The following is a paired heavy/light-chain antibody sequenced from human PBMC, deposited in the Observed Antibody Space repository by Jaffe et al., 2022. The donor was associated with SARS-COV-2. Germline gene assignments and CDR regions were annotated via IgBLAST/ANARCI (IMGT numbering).Heavy chain of an antibody. J-gene: IGHJ4*02. D-gene: IGHD6-13*01. CDR2: IYPGDSDT. CDR3: ASGPGPGPAAGLGWGFDY. V-gene: IGHV5-51*01. CDR1: GYSFTSYW. Sequence: EVQLVQSGAEVKKPGESLKISCKGSGYSFTSYWIGWVRQMPGKGLEWMGIIYPGDSDTRYSPSFQGQVTISADKSISTAYLQWSSLKASDTAMYYCASGPGPGPAAGLGWGFDYWGQGTLVTVSS.
Light chain of an antibody. CDR1: SSDVGGYNY. CDR2: EVS. CDR3: SSYTSSSTLGV. Sequence: QSALTQPASVSGSPGQSITISCTGTSSDVGGYNYVSWYQQHPGKAPKLMIYEVSNRPSGVSNRFSGSKSGNTASLTISGLQAEDEADYYCSSYTSSSTLGVFGGGTKLTVL. V-gene: IGLV2-14*01. J-gene: IGLJ3*02.